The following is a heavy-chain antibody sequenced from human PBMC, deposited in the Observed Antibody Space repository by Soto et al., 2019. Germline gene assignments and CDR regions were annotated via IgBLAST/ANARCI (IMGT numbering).Heavy chain of an antibody. CDR1: GGSITSGGHH. CDR2: MFHSGST. Sequence: TSETLSLTCTVSGGSITSGGHHWAWIRQHPGKGLEWIGYMFHSGSTHYNPSLKSRISISVDTSKNQFSLKLSSVTAADTAVYYXARVTEPVVTASTPFDHWGQGALVTVSS. J-gene: IGHJ4*02. CDR3: ARVTEPVVTASTPFDH. D-gene: IGHD2-21*02. V-gene: IGHV4-31*03.